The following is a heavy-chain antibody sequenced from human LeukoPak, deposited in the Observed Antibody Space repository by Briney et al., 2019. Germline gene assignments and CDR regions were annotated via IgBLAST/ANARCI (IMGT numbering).Heavy chain of an antibody. Sequence: ASVKVSCKASGYTFTGYYMHWVRQAPGQGLEWMGWINPNSGGTNYAQKFQGRVTMTRDTSISTAYMELSRLRSDDTALYYCAKGYSGSYRSYFDYWGQGSLVTVSS. CDR1: GYTFTGYY. J-gene: IGHJ4*02. D-gene: IGHD1-26*01. CDR3: AKGYSGSYRSYFDY. CDR2: INPNSGGT. V-gene: IGHV1-2*02.